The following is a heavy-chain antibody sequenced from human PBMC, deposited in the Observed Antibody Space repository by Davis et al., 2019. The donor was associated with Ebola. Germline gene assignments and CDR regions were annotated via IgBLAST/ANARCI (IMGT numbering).Heavy chain of an antibody. CDR2: INHSGST. D-gene: IGHD3-3*01. CDR1: GGSFSGYY. J-gene: IGHJ5*02. CDR3: ARSGPNWSGYPNWFDP. V-gene: IGHV4-34*01. Sequence: SETLSLTCAVYGGSFSGYYCRWIRQPPGKGLEWIGEINHSGSTNYNPSLKTRVTISVDTSKNQFSLKLSSVTAADTAVYYCARSGPNWSGYPNWFDPWGQGTLVTVSS.